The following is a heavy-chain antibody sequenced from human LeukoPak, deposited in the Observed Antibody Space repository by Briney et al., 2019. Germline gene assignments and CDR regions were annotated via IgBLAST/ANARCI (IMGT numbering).Heavy chain of an antibody. CDR3: ARQPTYSSSWSGRIKLTPPNWFDP. D-gene: IGHD6-13*01. Sequence: GESLKISCKGSGYSFTSYWIGWVRQMPGKGLEWMGIIYPGDSDTRYSPSFQGQVTISADKSISTAYLQWSSLKASDTAMYYCARQPTYSSSWSGRIKLTPPNWFDPWGQGTLVTVSS. CDR1: GYSFTSYW. J-gene: IGHJ5*02. CDR2: IYPGDSDT. V-gene: IGHV5-51*01.